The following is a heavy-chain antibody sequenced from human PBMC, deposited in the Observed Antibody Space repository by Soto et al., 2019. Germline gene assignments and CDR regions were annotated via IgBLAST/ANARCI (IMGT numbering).Heavy chain of an antibody. Sequence: PGGSLRLSCVVSGFPFSNFAMSWVRQAPGKGLEWVSTLTGSSGVTYYADAVKGRFAISRDNSRNTLSLQMNSLTAEDTAVYYCAKGGATYGLLTHDYWGQGTRVTVSS. D-gene: IGHD3-9*01. J-gene: IGHJ4*02. V-gene: IGHV3-23*01. CDR1: GFPFSNFA. CDR2: LTGSSGVT. CDR3: AKGGATYGLLTHDY.